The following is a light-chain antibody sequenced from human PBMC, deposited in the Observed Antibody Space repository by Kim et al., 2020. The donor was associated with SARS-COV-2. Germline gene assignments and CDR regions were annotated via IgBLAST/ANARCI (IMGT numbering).Light chain of an antibody. Sequence: GQSVTISCSGSSSNIGSNTVNWYHQLPGTAPKLLIYSNNQRPSGVPDRFSGSKSGTSASLAISGLQSEDEADYYCAAWDDSLNVVVFGGGTQLTVL. V-gene: IGLV1-44*01. J-gene: IGLJ2*01. CDR3: AAWDDSLNVVV. CDR2: SNN. CDR1: SSNIGSNT.